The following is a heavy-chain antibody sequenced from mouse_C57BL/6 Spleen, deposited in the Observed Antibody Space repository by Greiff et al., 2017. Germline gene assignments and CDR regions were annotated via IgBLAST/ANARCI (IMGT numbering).Heavy chain of an antibody. CDR2: IDPETGGT. D-gene: IGHD1-1*01. CDR1: GYTFTDYE. CDR3: TLITTVVAHWYFDV. J-gene: IGHJ1*03. Sequence: VQRVESGAELVRPGASVTLSCKASGYTFTDYEMHWVKQTPVHGLEWIGAIDPETGGTAYNQKFKGKAILTADKSSSTAYMELRSLTSEDSAVYYCTLITTVVAHWYFDVWGTGTTVTVSS. V-gene: IGHV1-15*01.